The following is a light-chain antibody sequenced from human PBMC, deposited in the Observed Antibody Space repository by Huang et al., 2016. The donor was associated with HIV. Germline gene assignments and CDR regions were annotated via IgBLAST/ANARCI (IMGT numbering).Light chain of an antibody. CDR2: GAS. CDR3: QQYDTLPYT. J-gene: IGKJ2*01. Sequence: FPVTLSLSPGEGASLSCRASQRVHNSYLAWYQQKPGQAPRLLIFGASNRATGVPHMFSGSESGTDFTLTISGLDPEDFAVYYCQQYDTLPYTFGQGTKLEI. CDR1: QRVHNSY. V-gene: IGKV3-20*01.